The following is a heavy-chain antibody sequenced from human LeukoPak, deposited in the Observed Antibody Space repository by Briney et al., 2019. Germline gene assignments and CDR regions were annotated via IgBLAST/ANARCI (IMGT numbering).Heavy chain of an antibody. CDR2: ISSNGGST. CDR1: GFTFSSYA. CDR3: AREAGGGGSPDDYGDYSFDY. V-gene: IGHV3-64*01. D-gene: IGHD4-17*01. Sequence: GGSLRLSCAASGFTFSSYAMHWVRQAPGKGLEYVSAISSNGGSTYYANSVKGRFTISRDNSKNTLYLQMGSLRAEDMAVYYCAREAGGGGSPDDYGDYSFDYWGQGTLVTVSS. J-gene: IGHJ4*02.